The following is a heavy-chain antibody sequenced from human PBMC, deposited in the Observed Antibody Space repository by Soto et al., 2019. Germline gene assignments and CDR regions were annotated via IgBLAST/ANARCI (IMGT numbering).Heavy chain of an antibody. Sequence: QVQLVQSGAEVKKPGSSVKVSCKASGGTFSSYAISWVRQAPGQGLEWMGGIIPIFGTANYAQKFQGRVTVTADVCRRTADVALGSFRAEDTAVYYCARSWHSGCFDLDDWGQGTPVTVSS. CDR2: IIPIFGTA. J-gene: IGHJ4*02. D-gene: IGHD6-13*01. CDR3: ARSWHSGCFDLDD. V-gene: IGHV1-69*01. CDR1: GGTFSSYA.